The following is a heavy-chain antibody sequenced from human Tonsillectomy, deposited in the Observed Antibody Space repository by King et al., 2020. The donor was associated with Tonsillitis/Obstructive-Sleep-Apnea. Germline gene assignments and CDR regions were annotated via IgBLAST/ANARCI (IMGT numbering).Heavy chain of an antibody. CDR2: INTNTGNP. J-gene: IGHJ6*03. V-gene: IGHV7-4-1*02. D-gene: IGHD3-22*01. CDR3: ARGYYYDTSGYYRPYYYYYMDV. Sequence: VQLVQSGSELKKPGASVKVSCKASGYIFTSYAMNWVRQAPGQGLEWMGWINTNTGNPTYAQGFTGRFVFSLDTSVSTAYLQISSLKAEDTAVYYCARGYYYDTSGYYRPYYYYYMDVWGKGTTVTVSS. CDR1: GYIFTSYA.